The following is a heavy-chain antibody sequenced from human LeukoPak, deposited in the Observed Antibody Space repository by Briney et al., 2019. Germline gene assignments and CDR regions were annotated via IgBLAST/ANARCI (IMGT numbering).Heavy chain of an antibody. CDR2: ISAYNGNT. J-gene: IGHJ4*02. V-gene: IGHV1-18*04. CDR1: GYTFTGYY. CDR3: ARDVSGPKSTDY. Sequence: ASVKVSCKASGYTFTGYYMHWVRQAPGQGLEWMGWISAYNGNTNYAQKLQGRVTMTTDTPTSTAYMELRSLRSDDTAVYYCARDVSGPKSTDYWGQGTLVTVSS. D-gene: IGHD6-19*01.